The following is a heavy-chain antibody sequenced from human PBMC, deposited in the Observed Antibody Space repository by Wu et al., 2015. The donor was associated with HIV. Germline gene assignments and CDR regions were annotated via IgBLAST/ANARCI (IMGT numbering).Heavy chain of an antibody. CDR1: GYSFINYG. CDR3: ARGAVADV. V-gene: IGHV1-18*01. Sequence: QVQLMQSGGEVKRPGASVKVSCKASGYSFINYGIIWVRQAPGQGPEWMGWVSPYNGNTRYGQKFQGRVTMTTETSSTTAYMELRSLRSDDTAVYYCARGAVADVWGKGTTVIV. J-gene: IGHJ6*03. D-gene: IGHD6-19*01. CDR2: VSPYNGNT.